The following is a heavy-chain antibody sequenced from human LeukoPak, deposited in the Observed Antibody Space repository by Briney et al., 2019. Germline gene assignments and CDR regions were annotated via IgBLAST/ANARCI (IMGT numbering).Heavy chain of an antibody. J-gene: IGHJ3*02. V-gene: IGHV4-31*03. D-gene: IGHD3-22*01. CDR1: GDSINSGGYY. CDR2: IYYSGST. Sequence: SETQSLTCTVSGDSINSGGYYWSWIRQHPGKGLEWSVHIYYSGSTYYNPSLKSRVTISVDTSKNQVSLKLSSVTAADTAVYYCARDWGSGFAVSPFDIWGQGTMVTVSS. CDR3: ARDWGSGFAVSPFDI.